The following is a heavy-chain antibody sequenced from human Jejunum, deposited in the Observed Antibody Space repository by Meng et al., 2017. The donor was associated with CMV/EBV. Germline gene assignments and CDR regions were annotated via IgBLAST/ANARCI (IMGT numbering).Heavy chain of an antibody. D-gene: IGHD3-3*01. V-gene: IGHV2-5*02. CDR3: VHGKLRSPFDY. CDR1: GFSLSTRGVS. Sequence: TCSFSGFSLSTRGVSVRWIRQPPGKALEWLALIYWDDDKRYSPSLKSRLTITKDTSKNQVVLTMTNMDPVDTATYYCVHGKLRSPFDYWGQGTLVTVSS. J-gene: IGHJ4*02. CDR2: IYWDDDK.